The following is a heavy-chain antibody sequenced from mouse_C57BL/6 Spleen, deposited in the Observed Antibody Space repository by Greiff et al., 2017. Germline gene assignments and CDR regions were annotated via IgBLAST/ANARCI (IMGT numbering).Heavy chain of an antibody. V-gene: IGHV1-63*01. J-gene: IGHJ1*03. CDR3: ARGLDWYFDV. CDR1: GYTFTNYW. Sequence: VQLQESGAELVRPGTSVKMSCKASGYTFTNYWIGWAKQRPGHGLEWIGDIYPGGGYTNYNEKFKGKATLTADKSSSTAYMQFSSLTSEDSAIYYCARGLDWYFDVWGTGTTVTVSS. CDR2: IYPGGGYT. D-gene: IGHD2-10*02.